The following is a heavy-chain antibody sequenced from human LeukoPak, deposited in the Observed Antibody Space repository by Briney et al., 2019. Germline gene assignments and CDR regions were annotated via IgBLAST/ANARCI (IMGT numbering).Heavy chain of an antibody. J-gene: IGHJ4*02. D-gene: IGHD3-3*01. CDR1: GGAFSGYY. Sequence: SETLSLTCAAYGGAFSGYYWSWIRQPPGKGLEWTGEINHSGSTNYNPSLQTRITISVDTSKNHVSLKLTSVTAADTAVYYCARRRKTPSGFWDYWGQGTLVTVSS. CDR3: ARRRKTPSGFWDY. CDR2: INHSGST. V-gene: IGHV4-34*01.